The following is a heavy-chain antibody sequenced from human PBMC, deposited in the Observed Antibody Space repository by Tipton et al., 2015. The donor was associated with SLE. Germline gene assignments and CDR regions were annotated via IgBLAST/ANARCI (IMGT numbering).Heavy chain of an antibody. Sequence: TLSLTCTVSGGSISSYYWSWIRQPPGKGLEWIGYINYSGSTNYNPSLKSRVTISVDTSKNQFSLKLSSVTAADTAVYYCATKGGAAAATRWFDPWGQGTLVTVSS. CDR3: ATKGGAAAATRWFDP. CDR1: GGSISSYY. D-gene: IGHD6-13*01. CDR2: INYSGST. J-gene: IGHJ5*02. V-gene: IGHV4-59*12.